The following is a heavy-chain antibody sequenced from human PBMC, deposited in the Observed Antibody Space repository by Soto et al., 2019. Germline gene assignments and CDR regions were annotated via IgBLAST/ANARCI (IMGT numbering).Heavy chain of an antibody. CDR2: IDPSDSYT. V-gene: IGHV5-10-1*01. J-gene: IGHJ6*02. CDR1: GYSFTSYW. D-gene: IGHD2-2*02. Sequence: GESLKISCKGSGYSFTSYWISWVRQMPGKGLEWMGRIDPSDSYTNYSPSFQGHVTISADKSISTAYLQWSSLKASDTAMYYCARQYCSSTSCYIAYGMDVWGQGTTVTVSS. CDR3: ARQYCSSTSCYIAYGMDV.